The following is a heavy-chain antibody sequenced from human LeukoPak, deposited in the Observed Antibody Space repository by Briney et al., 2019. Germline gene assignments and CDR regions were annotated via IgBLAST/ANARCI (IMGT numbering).Heavy chain of an antibody. CDR1: GYTFTSYD. Sequence: ASVKVSCRASGYTFTSYDINWVRQATGQGLEWMGWMNPNSGNTGYAQKFQGRVTMTRNTSISTAYMELSSLRSEDTAVYYCAREDGSYYYYYGMDVWGQGTTVTVSS. CDR2: MNPNSGNT. J-gene: IGHJ6*02. CDR3: AREDGSYYYYYGMDV. V-gene: IGHV1-8*01. D-gene: IGHD1-26*01.